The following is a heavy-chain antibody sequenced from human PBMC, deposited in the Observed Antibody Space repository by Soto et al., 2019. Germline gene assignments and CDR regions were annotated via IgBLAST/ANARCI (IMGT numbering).Heavy chain of an antibody. CDR2: IKHSGST. CDR3: ARAPRSPYCSGGSCYQNWFDP. D-gene: IGHD2-15*01. V-gene: IGHV4-34*01. Sequence: QVQLQQWGAGLLKPSETLSLTCAVYGGSFSGYYWSWIRQPPGKGLEWIGEIKHSGSTNYNPSLKSRVTISVDTSKNQVSLKLSSVTAADTAVYYCARAPRSPYCSGGSCYQNWFDPWGQGTLVTVSS. CDR1: GGSFSGYY. J-gene: IGHJ5*02.